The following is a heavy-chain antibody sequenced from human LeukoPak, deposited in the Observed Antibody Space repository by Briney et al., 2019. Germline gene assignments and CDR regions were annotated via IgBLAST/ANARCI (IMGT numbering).Heavy chain of an antibody. CDR1: GFTFSSYE. CDR3: ARESYPNAFDI. J-gene: IGHJ3*02. Sequence: TGGSLRLSCAASGFTFSSYEMNWVRQAPGKGLEWVSYISSSGSTIYYADSVKGRFTISRDNAKNSLYLQMNSLRAEDTAVYYCARESYPNAFDIWGQGTMVTVSS. D-gene: IGHD1-26*01. V-gene: IGHV3-48*03. CDR2: ISSSGSTI.